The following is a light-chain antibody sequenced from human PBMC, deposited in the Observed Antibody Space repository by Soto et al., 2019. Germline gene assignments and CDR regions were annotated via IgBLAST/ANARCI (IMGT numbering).Light chain of an antibody. CDR3: MQALQSLT. V-gene: IGKV2-28*01. CDR1: QSLLYNNTYNY. CDR2: FGS. J-gene: IGKJ5*01. Sequence: PLTLPVTPGEPASISCRSSQSLLYNNTYNYLDWYVQKPGQSPQLLIYFGSNRAPGVPDRFSGSRSGTDFTLKINRVEAEDVGTYYCMQALQSLTFGQGTRLEIK.